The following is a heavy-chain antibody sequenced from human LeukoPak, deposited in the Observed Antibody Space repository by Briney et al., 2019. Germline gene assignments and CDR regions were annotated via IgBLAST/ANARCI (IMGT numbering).Heavy chain of an antibody. D-gene: IGHD6-19*01. Sequence: GASVKVSCKPSGYTFTGYYMHWVRQAPGQGLEWMGWISAFNGHTNYAHNLQGRVTMTTDTSTSTAYMELRSLRSDDTAVYYCARDPGSFLSSSGWLNWFDHWGQGTLVTVSS. V-gene: IGHV1-18*04. CDR1: GYTFTGYY. CDR2: ISAFNGHT. CDR3: ARDPGSFLSSSGWLNWFDH. J-gene: IGHJ5*02.